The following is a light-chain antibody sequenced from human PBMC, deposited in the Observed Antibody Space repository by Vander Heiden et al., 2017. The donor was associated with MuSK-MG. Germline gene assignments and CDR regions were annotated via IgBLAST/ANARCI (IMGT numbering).Light chain of an antibody. V-gene: IGLV3-21*03. Sequence: SHGLPQPAAVAAAAGKTARITCGGNNMGSKIVHWYQQKPGQAPVLVVYEDSDRPSGIPERFSGSISGTIVTLTISRVEAEDEADYYCHASDSSSVYWVFGGGTRLTVL. CDR1: NMGSKI. CDR3: HASDSSSVYWV. J-gene: IGLJ2*01. CDR2: EDS.